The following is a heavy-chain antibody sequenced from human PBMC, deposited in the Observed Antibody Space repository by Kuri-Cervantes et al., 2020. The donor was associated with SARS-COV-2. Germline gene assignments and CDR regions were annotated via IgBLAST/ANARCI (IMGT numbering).Heavy chain of an antibody. D-gene: IGHD3-22*01. CDR1: GYSFTNYG. CDR3: ARDPMWSRYYYDSSGSYYFDY. V-gene: IGHV1-18*01. Sequence: ASVKVSCKASGYSFTNYGLSWVRQAPGRGLEWVASINTYNGNTNYAQKLQGRVTMTTDTSTSTAYMELRSLRSDDAAVYYCARDPMWSRYYYDSSGSYYFDYWGQGTLVTVSS. J-gene: IGHJ4*02. CDR2: INTYNGNT.